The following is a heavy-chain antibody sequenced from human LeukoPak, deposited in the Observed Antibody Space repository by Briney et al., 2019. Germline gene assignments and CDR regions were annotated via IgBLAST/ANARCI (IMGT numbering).Heavy chain of an antibody. D-gene: IGHD4-17*01. V-gene: IGHV4-39*02. Sequence: SETLSLTCTVSGGSISSSSYYWGWIRQPPGKGLEWIGSIYYSGNTYYNPSLQSRVTISVDTSKNQFSLKLSSVTAADTAVYYCARDSDYGDYGGCAFDIWGQGTMVTVSS. CDR2: IYYSGNT. CDR1: GGSISSSSYY. CDR3: ARDSDYGDYGGCAFDI. J-gene: IGHJ3*02.